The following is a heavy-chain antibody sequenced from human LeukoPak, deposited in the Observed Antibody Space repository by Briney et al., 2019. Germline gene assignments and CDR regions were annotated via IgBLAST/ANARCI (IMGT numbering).Heavy chain of an antibody. D-gene: IGHD3-3*01. CDR2: IYYSGST. V-gene: IGHV4-59*12. CDR3: ARLARSGYLDY. Sequence: SETLSLTCTVSGGSISSYYWSWIRQPPGKGLEWIGYIYYSGSTNYNPSLKSRVTISVDTSKNQFSLKLSSVTAADTAVYYCARLARSGYLDYWGQGTLVTVSS. J-gene: IGHJ4*02. CDR1: GGSISSYY.